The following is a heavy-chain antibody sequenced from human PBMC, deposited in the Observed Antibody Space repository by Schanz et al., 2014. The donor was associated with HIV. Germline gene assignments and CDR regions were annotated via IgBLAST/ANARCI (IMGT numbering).Heavy chain of an antibody. Sequence: QVQLVESGGGVVQPGRSLRLSCTASGFTFSSSGMHWARQAPGKGLEWVAAMWYDESHKGYADSVKGRFTISRDNSKNTLYLQMNSLRAEDTAIYYCAKTSITLGMDVWGQGTTVTVSS. CDR3: AKTSITLGMDV. J-gene: IGHJ6*02. CDR1: GFTFSSSG. D-gene: IGHD1-20*01. V-gene: IGHV3-33*06. CDR2: MWYDESHK.